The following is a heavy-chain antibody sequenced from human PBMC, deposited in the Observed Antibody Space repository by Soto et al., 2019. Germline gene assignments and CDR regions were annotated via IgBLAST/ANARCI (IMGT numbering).Heavy chain of an antibody. CDR1: GFTFGRSG. CDR3: ARDLNTGYIDY. J-gene: IGHJ4*02. V-gene: IGHV3-33*01. CDR2: IWFDGSKK. D-gene: IGHD5-12*01. Sequence: QVQMVESGGGVVQPRTSLRLSCVASGFTFGRSGMHWVRQAPGGALEWVAIIWFDGSKKYYADSVKGRLTVSRDNSKNTLYLQMDSLRGDDTAVYYCARDLNTGYIDYWGQETLVTVSS.